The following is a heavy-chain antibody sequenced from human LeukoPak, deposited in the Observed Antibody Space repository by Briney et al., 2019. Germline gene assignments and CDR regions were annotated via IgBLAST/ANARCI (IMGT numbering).Heavy chain of an antibody. CDR2: ISYDGSNK. Sequence: GGSLRLSCAVPGFTFSSYGMHWVRQAPGKGLEWVAVISYDGSNKYYADSVKGRFTISRDNSKNTLYLQMNSLRAEDTAVYYCAKVLPPLRLYGMDVWGQGTTVTVSS. CDR1: GFTFSSYG. V-gene: IGHV3-30*18. J-gene: IGHJ6*02. D-gene: IGHD4-17*01. CDR3: AKVLPPLRLYGMDV.